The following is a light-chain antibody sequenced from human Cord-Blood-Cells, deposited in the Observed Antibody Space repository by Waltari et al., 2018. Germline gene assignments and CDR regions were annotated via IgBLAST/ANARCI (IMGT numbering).Light chain of an antibody. Sequence: EIVLTQSQATLSLSPGERATLSCRASQSVSSYLAWYQQKPGQAPRLLIYDASNRATGIPARFSGSGSGTDFTLTISSLEPEDFAFYYCQQRSNWPPRLTFGGGTKVEIK. V-gene: IGKV3-11*01. J-gene: IGKJ4*01. CDR3: QQRSNWPPRLT. CDR2: DAS. CDR1: QSVSSY.